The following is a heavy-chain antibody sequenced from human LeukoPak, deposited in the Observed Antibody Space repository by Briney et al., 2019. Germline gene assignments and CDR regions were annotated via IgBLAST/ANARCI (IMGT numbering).Heavy chain of an antibody. D-gene: IGHD3-3*01. J-gene: IGHJ4*02. V-gene: IGHV3-23*01. Sequence: GGSLRLSCAASGFTFSSYDMSWVRQAPGRGLEWVPTSSGGGDTTSYADSVKGRFTISRDNSKNTLYLQMNSLRAEDTAVYYCAKDASYYDFWSGYSQSFFDYWGQGTLVTASS. CDR2: SSGGGDTT. CDR1: GFTFSSYD. CDR3: AKDASYYDFWSGYSQSFFDY.